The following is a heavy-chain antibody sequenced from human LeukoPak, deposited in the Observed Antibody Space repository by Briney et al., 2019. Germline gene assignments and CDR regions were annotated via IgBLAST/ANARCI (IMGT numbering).Heavy chain of an antibody. V-gene: IGHV3-13*01. Sequence: GGSLRLSCAASGFTFSSYDMHWVRQATGKGLEWVSAIGTAGDTYYPGSVKGRFTISRENAKNSLYLQMNSLRAEDTAVYYCARALYPYSGSYSPDVDYWGQGTLVTVSS. CDR2: IGTAGDT. CDR3: ARALYPYSGSYSPDVDY. CDR1: GFTFSSYD. J-gene: IGHJ4*02. D-gene: IGHD1-26*01.